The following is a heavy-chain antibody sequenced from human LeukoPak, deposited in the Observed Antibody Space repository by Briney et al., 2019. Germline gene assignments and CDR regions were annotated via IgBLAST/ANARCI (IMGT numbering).Heavy chain of an antibody. CDR3: ARVPSPDPLLRRYCSSTSCYKGAFDI. CDR1: GGSISSYY. V-gene: IGHV4-59*01. Sequence: PSETLSLTCAVSGGSISSYYWSWIRQPPGKGLEWIGYIYYSGSTNYNPSLKSRVTISVDTSKNQFSLKLSSVTAADTAVYYCARVPSPDPLLRRYCSSTSCYKGAFDIWGQGTMVTVSS. J-gene: IGHJ3*02. CDR2: IYYSGST. D-gene: IGHD2-2*02.